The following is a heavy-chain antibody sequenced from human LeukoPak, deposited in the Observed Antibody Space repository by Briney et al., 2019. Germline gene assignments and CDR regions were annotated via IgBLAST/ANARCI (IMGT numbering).Heavy chain of an antibody. CDR2: TDGSST. CDR3: ARDDYNRL. Sequence: GGSLRLSCAASGFIFGKSWMHWVRQAPGKGLVWVSRTDGSSTTYADSVKGRFSVSMDNARNTLYLQMNSLRAEDTAVYYCARDDYNRLWGHGTLVTVSS. CDR1: GFIFGKSW. V-gene: IGHV3-74*01. J-gene: IGHJ4*01. D-gene: IGHD1-14*01.